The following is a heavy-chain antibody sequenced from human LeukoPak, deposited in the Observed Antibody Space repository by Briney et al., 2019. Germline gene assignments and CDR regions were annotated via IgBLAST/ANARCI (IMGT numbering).Heavy chain of an antibody. CDR2: ISAYNYNT. CDR3: AKPYYDFWSAYDY. V-gene: IGHV1-18*01. Sequence: ASVNVSCKASGYFFTNNSISWVRQAPGQGLEWMGWISAYNYNTNYAQMLQGRVTLTTDTSTSTAYMELRSLRSDDTAVYYCAKPYYDFWSAYDYWGQGTLVTVSS. J-gene: IGHJ4*02. D-gene: IGHD3-3*01. CDR1: GYFFTNNS.